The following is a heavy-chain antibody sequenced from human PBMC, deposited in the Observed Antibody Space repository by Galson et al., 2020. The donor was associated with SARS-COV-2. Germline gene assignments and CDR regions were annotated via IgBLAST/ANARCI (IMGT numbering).Heavy chain of an antibody. Sequence: NSGGSLRLSCAASGFTFSSYSMNWVRQAPGKGLEWVSSISSSSYIYYADSVKGRFTISRDNAKNSLYLQMNSLRAEDTALYYCASNPAAGLYYYYYGMDVWGQGTTVTVSS. J-gene: IGHJ6*02. CDR1: GFTFSSYS. D-gene: IGHD6-13*01. V-gene: IGHV3-21*01. CDR3: ASNPAAGLYYYYYGMDV. CDR2: ISSSSYI.